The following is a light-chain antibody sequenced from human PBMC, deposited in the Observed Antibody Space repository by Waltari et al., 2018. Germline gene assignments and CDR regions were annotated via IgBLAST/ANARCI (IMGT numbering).Light chain of an antibody. CDR2: WAS. Sequence: DTVLTQSPDSLAVSLGERATINCKSSQSLFYSPNNKNFLAWYQQKSGQPHKLLIYWASTRESGVPDRFSGSESGTDFTLTISSLQAEDVAVYYCQQYSTFPVTFGQGTKVEIK. CDR3: QQYSTFPVT. V-gene: IGKV4-1*01. J-gene: IGKJ1*01. CDR1: QSLFYSPNNKNF.